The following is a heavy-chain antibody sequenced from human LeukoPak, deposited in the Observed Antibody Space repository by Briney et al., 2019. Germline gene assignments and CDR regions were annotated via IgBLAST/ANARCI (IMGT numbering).Heavy chain of an antibody. D-gene: IGHD3-3*01. CDR3: ARGLPEDNGFWSGYYDY. CDR1: GGSFRGYY. J-gene: IGHJ4*02. CDR2: INHSGST. V-gene: IGHV4-34*01. Sequence: SETLSLTCAVYGGSFRGYYWSWIRQPPGKGLEWIGEINHSGSTNYNPSLKSRATISIDTPKNQFSLKLNSVTAADTAVFYCARGLPEDNGFWSGYYDYWGQGTLVTVSS.